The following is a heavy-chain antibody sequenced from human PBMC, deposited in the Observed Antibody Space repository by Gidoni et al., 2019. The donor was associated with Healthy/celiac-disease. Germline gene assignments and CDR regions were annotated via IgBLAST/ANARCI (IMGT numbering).Heavy chain of an antibody. CDR1: GFTFSSYA. J-gene: IGHJ4*02. Sequence: EVQLVESGGGLVQPGGSLRLSCSASGFTFSSYALPWVRQAPGTGLEYGSASMSNGGSTYYADSVKGRFTIARDNSKNTLYRQRSSLRAEDTAVYYCVRSDYVWGSYRYFFGREFDYWGQGTLVTVSS. D-gene: IGHD3-16*02. CDR2: SMSNGGST. V-gene: IGHV3-64D*06. CDR3: VRSDYVWGSYRYFFGREFDY.